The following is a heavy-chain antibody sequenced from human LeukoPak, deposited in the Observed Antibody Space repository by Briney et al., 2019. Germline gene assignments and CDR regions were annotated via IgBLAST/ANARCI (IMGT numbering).Heavy chain of an antibody. CDR2: INHSGST. CDR1: GGSFSGYY. V-gene: IGHV4-34*01. J-gene: IGHJ4*02. CDR3: ARFQWGRYYFDY. D-gene: IGHD1-26*01. Sequence: SETLSLTCAVYGGSFSGYYWSWLRQPPGKGLEWIGEINHSGSTNYNPSLKSRVTISVDTSKNQFSLKLSSVTAADTAVYYCARFQWGRYYFDYWGQGTLVTVSS.